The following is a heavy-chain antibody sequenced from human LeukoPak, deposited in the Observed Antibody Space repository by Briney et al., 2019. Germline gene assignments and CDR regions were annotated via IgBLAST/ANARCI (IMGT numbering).Heavy chain of an antibody. CDR2: IWYDGSDK. CDR3: AVWYTSSWSFDY. J-gene: IGHJ4*02. V-gene: IGHV3-33*01. D-gene: IGHD6-13*01. Sequence: PGGSLRLSCAASGFTFSNYGMHWVRQAPGKGLEWVAVIWYDGSDKYYADSVKGRFTISRDNSKNTLYVQMNSLRAEDTAVYYCAVWYTSSWSFDYRGQGTLVTVSS. CDR1: GFTFSNYG.